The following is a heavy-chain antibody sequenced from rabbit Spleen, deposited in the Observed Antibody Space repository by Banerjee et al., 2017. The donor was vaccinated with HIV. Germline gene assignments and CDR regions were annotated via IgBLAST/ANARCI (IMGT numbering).Heavy chain of an antibody. CDR3: ARDTSSSFSSYGMDL. CDR2: IYAHSSGST. Sequence: QQQLEESGGGLVKPEGSLTLTCTASGFSFSSSYWICWVRQAPGKGLEWIACIYAHSSGSTAYASWAKGRFTIAKTSSTTVTLQMTSLTVADTATYFCARDTSSSFSSYGMDLWGQGTRHRL. J-gene: IGHJ6*01. D-gene: IGHD1-1*01. V-gene: IGHV1S45*01. CDR1: GFSFSSSYW.